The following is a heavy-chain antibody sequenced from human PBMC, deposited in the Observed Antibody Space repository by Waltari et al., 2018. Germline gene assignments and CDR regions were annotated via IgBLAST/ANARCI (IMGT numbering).Heavy chain of an antibody. D-gene: IGHD5-18*01. CDR1: GGSISSGSYY. J-gene: IGHJ2*01. V-gene: IGHV4-61*09. CDR2: IYTSGGT. Sequence: QVQLQESGPGLVKPSQTLSLTCTVSGGSISSGSYYWSWIRQPAGKGLEWIGYIYTSGGTNHNPSCKSRVTISVDTSKNQFSLKLSSVTAADTAVYYCARGDTIPRRRSWYFDLWGRGTLVTVSS. CDR3: ARGDTIPRRRSWYFDL.